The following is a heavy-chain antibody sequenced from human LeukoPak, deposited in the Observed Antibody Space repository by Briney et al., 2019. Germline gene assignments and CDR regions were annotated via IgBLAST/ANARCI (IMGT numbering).Heavy chain of an antibody. J-gene: IGHJ4*02. Sequence: GGSLRLSCAASGFTFSSYSMNWVRQAPGEGLEWVSSISSSSSYTYYADSVKGRFTISRDNAKNSLYLQMNSLRAEDTAVYYCASYSNYGGPFVYWGQGTLVTVSS. D-gene: IGHD4-11*01. CDR2: ISSSSSYT. CDR1: GFTFSSYS. V-gene: IGHV3-21*01. CDR3: ASYSNYGGPFVY.